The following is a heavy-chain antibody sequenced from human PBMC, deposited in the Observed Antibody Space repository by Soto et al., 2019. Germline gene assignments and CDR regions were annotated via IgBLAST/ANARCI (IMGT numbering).Heavy chain of an antibody. V-gene: IGHV3-23*01. J-gene: IGHJ1*01. Sequence: PGGSLRLSCAASGFAFSNYAMSWVRQAPGKGLEWVSSLSGNTFSGSGGSTYYAAAVEGRFTISRDNSKNTLYLQMNSLRAEDTAVYYCAKDRRPLIARAEYLQHWGQGTLVTVSS. CDR3: AKDRRPLIARAEYLQH. CDR2: FSGSGGST. D-gene: IGHD3-22*01. CDR1: GFAFSNYA.